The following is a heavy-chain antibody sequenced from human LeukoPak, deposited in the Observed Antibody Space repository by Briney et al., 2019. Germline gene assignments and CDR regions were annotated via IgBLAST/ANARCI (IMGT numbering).Heavy chain of an antibody. J-gene: IGHJ3*02. D-gene: IGHD4-17*01. CDR3: ARPSATVTLGAFDI. Sequence: GESLQISCKGSGYSFTSYWMGWVGHMPGKCVEWMGNIYPGDSDTRYSPSFQGQVTISADKSIRTAYLQWSSLKASDTVMYYCARPSATVTLGAFDIWGQGTMVTVSS. V-gene: IGHV5-51*01. CDR2: IYPGDSDT. CDR1: GYSFTSYW.